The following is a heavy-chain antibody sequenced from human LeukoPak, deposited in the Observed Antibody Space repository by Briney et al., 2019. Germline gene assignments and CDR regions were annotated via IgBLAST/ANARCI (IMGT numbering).Heavy chain of an antibody. CDR2: IRNDGRNK. Sequence: GGSLRLSCAASGFTFRGHGIHWVRQAPGKGLEWVSFIRNDGRNKFYADSVKGRFTISRDNSRNTLYLQMDSLRPEDTAVYYCARANDYGDYGGWDSRGQGTLVTVSS. J-gene: IGHJ4*02. CDR1: GFTFRGHG. CDR3: ARANDYGDYGGWDS. D-gene: IGHD4-17*01. V-gene: IGHV3-30*02.